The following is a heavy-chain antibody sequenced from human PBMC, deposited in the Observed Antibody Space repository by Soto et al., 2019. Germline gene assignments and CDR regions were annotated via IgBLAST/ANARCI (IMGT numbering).Heavy chain of an antibody. CDR1: GGSVSSGSYY. J-gene: IGHJ4*02. CDR2: IYYSEST. D-gene: IGHD6-19*01. Sequence: QVQLQESGPGLVKPSETLSLTCTVSGGSVSSGSYYWSWIRQPPGKGLEWIGYIYYSESTNYNPSLKSRVTISVDTSKNQFSLKVSSVTAADTAVYYCASYSSGWYDVIYWGQGTLVTVSS. CDR3: ASYSSGWYDVIY. V-gene: IGHV4-61*01.